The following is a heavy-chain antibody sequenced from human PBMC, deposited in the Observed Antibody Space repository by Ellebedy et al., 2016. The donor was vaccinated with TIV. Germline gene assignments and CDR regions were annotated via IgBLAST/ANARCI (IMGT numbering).Heavy chain of an antibody. D-gene: IGHD4-17*01. CDR3: AREDGDYPVDGFDV. CDR1: GFTFGGFG. V-gene: IGHV3-30*03. Sequence: GGSLRLXXAGSGFTFGGFGIHWVRQAPGKGLEWVAVVSFDGNKKDYSDSVKGRFTISRDNSKNTLHLHMDKLRSEDTAVYYCAREDGDYPVDGFDVWGQGTLVTVSS. CDR2: VSFDGNKK. J-gene: IGHJ3*01.